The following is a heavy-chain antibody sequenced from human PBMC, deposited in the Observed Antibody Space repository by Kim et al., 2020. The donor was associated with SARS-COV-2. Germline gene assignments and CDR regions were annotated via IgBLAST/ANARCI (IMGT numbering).Heavy chain of an antibody. Sequence: ASVKVSCKASGYTFTSYTMHWMRQAPGQRLEWMGWIGADNGNTEYSQKFQGRVTITRDTSASTAYMELSSLKSEDTAVYYCARRTPVAGEAHLDYWGQGTLVTVSS. CDR2: IGADNGNT. J-gene: IGHJ4*02. CDR3: ARRTPVAGEAHLDY. V-gene: IGHV1-3*01. CDR1: GYTFTSYT. D-gene: IGHD6-19*01.